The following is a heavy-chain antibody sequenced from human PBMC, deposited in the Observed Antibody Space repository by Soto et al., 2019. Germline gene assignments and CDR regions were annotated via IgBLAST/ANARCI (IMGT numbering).Heavy chain of an antibody. CDR1: GGSFSGYC. J-gene: IGHJ6*03. D-gene: IGHD2-15*01. Sequence: SETLSLTCAVYGGSFSGYCWSWIRQPPGKGLEWIGEINHSGSTNYNPSLKSRVTISVDTSKNQFSLKLSSVTAADTAVYYCARVRAYCSGGSCYYYYYYMDVWGKGTTVTVSS. V-gene: IGHV4-34*01. CDR2: INHSGST. CDR3: ARVRAYCSGGSCYYYYYYMDV.